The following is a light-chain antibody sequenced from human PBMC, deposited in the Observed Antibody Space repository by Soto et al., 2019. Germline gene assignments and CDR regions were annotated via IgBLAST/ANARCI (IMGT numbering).Light chain of an antibody. Sequence: EIVMTQSPATLSVSPGERVILSCRASQSISTNLAWYQYIPGQAPRLLIYAASTSATGIPAKFSGSGSGTDFTLPITSLQSEDYAVYYCNQYNNWPPWTFGQGTKVEIK. CDR3: NQYNNWPPWT. CDR2: AAS. J-gene: IGKJ1*01. CDR1: QSISTN. V-gene: IGKV3-15*01.